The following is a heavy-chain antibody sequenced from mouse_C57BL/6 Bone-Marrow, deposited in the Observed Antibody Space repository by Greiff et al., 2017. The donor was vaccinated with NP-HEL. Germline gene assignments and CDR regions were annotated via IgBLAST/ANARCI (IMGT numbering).Heavy chain of an antibody. J-gene: IGHJ1*03. CDR3: ARCSMVIGYFDV. D-gene: IGHD2-10*02. CDR2: IHPNSGST. V-gene: IGHV1-64*01. Sequence: QVQLKQSGAELVKPGASVKLSCKASGYTFTSYWMHWVKQRPGQGLEWIGMIHPNSGSTNYNEKFKSKATLTVDKSSSTAYMQLSSLTSEDSAVYYCARCSMVIGYFDVWGTGTTVTVSS. CDR1: GYTFTSYW.